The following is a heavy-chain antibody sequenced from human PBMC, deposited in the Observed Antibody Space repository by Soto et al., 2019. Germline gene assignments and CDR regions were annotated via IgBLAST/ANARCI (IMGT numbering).Heavy chain of an antibody. CDR1: GGTFSSYT. CDR2: IIPILGIA. V-gene: IGHV1-69*02. D-gene: IGHD2-2*01. J-gene: IGHJ5*02. Sequence: QVQLVQSGAEVKKPGSSVKVSCKASGGTFSSYTISWVRQAPGQGLEWMGRIIPILGIANFAQKFQGRVTITEDTSTSTVYLKMNSLRSEDTAVYYCANDSSSTTCYAYPWGQGTLVTVSS. CDR3: ANDSSSTTCYAYP.